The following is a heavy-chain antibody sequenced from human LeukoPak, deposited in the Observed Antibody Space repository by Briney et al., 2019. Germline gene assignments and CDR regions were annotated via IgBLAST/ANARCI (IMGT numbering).Heavy chain of an antibody. J-gene: IGHJ5*02. D-gene: IGHD3-3*01. CDR3: ARVTHYDFWSRPQKVWFDP. Sequence: SQTLSLTCTVSGGSISSGSYYWSWIRQPAGKGREWIRRIYTSGSTNYNPSLKSRVTISVDTSKNQFSLKLSSVTAADTAVYYCARVTHYDFWSRPQKVWFDPWGQGTLVTVSS. CDR1: GGSISSGSYY. CDR2: IYTSGST. V-gene: IGHV4-61*02.